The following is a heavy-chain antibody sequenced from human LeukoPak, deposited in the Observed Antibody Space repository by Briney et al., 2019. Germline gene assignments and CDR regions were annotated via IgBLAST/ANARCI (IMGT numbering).Heavy chain of an antibody. CDR1: GFTFSSYA. Sequence: PGGSLRLSCAASGFTFSSYAMHWVRQAPGKGLEYVSAISSNGGGTYYANSVKGRFTISRDNSKNTLYLQMGSLRAEDMAVYYCARIVVVMGMAFDIWGQGTMVTVSS. J-gene: IGHJ3*02. CDR2: ISSNGGGT. V-gene: IGHV3-64*01. CDR3: ARIVVVMGMAFDI. D-gene: IGHD2-21*01.